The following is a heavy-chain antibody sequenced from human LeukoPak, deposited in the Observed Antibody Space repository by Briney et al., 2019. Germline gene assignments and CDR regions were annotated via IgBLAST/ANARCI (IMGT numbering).Heavy chain of an antibody. CDR2: ISDSGGIT. V-gene: IGHV3-23*01. J-gene: IGHJ4*02. CDR3: AKNTQYSGYYDC. D-gene: IGHD6-6*01. CDR1: GFAFSSYP. Sequence: GGSLRLSCAASGFAFSSYPMTWVRQAPGKGPEWVSFISDSGGITYYADSVKGRFTISRDNSKNTLYLQMNSLRAEDTAVYYCAKNTQYSGYYDCWGQGTLVAVSS.